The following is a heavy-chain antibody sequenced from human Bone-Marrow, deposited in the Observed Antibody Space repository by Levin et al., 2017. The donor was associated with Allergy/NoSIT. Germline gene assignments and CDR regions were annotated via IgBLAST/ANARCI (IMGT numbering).Heavy chain of an antibody. CDR1: GGSISSGGYY. D-gene: IGHD6-13*01. CDR2: IYYSGST. Sequence: SETLSLTCTVSGGSISSGGYYWSWIRQHPGKGLEWIGYIYYSGSTYYNPSLKSRVTISVDTSKNQFSLKLSSVTAADTAVYYCARDLGSEYSSSWYFDYWGQGTLVTVSS. V-gene: IGHV4-31*03. J-gene: IGHJ4*02. CDR3: ARDLGSEYSSSWYFDY.